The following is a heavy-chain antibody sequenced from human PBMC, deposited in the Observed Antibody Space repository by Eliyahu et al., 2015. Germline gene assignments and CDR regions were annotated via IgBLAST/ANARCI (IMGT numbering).Heavy chain of an antibody. CDR1: GGSISSYY. CDR3: ARLYSSSSQGKNWFDP. Sequence: QVQLQESGPGLVKPSETLSLTCTVSGGSISSYYWSWIRQPPGKGLEWIGYIYYSGSTNYNPSLKSRVTISVDTSKNQFSLKLSSVTAADTAVYYCARLYSSSSQGKNWFDPWGQGTLVTVSS. CDR2: IYYSGST. V-gene: IGHV4-59*08. J-gene: IGHJ5*02. D-gene: IGHD6-6*01.